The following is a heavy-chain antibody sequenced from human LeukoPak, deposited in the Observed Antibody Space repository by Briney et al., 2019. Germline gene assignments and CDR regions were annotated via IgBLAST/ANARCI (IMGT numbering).Heavy chain of an antibody. J-gene: IGHJ4*02. V-gene: IGHV4-30-2*01. CDR2: IYHSGST. CDR1: GGSISSGGYS. CDR3: ARGMNYYGSGSYYLDY. Sequence: SETLSLTCAVSGGSISSGGYSWSWIRQPPGKGLEWIGYIYHSGSTYYNPSLKSRVTISVDRSKNQFSLKLSSVIAADTAVYYCARGMNYYGSGSYYLDYWGQGTLVTVSS. D-gene: IGHD3-10*01.